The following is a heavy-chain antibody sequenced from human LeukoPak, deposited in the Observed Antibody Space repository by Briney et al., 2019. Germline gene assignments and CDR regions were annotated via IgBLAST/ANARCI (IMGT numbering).Heavy chain of an antibody. CDR1: GFTVSSNY. CDR3: ATDDYRGPGY. D-gene: IGHD3-16*01. Sequence: PGGSLRLSCAASGFTVSSNYMSWVRQAPGKGLEWVSHISQDGSYTTYADSVKGRFTISRDNAKSTVYLQMNSLRAEDTAVYHCATDDYRGPGYWGQGTLVSVSS. J-gene: IGHJ4*02. V-gene: IGHV3-74*03. CDR2: ISQDGSYT.